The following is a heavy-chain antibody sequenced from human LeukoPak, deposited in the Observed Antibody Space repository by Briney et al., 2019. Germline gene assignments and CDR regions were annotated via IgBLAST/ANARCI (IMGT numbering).Heavy chain of an antibody. D-gene: IGHD3-10*01. V-gene: IGHV4-34*01. CDR1: GGSFSGYY. Sequence: SETLSLTCAVYGGSFSGYYWSWIRQPPGKGLEWIGEINHSGSTNYNPSPKSRVTISVDTSKNQFSLKLYFVTAADTAVYYCARSRYFYPRDAFDIWGQGTMVTVSS. J-gene: IGHJ3*02. CDR3: ARSRYFYPRDAFDI. CDR2: INHSGST.